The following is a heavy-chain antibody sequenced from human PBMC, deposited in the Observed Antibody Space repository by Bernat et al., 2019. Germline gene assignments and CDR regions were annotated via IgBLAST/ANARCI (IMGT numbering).Heavy chain of an antibody. CDR1: GFTFSRNG. Sequence: QVQLVESGGGVVQPGRSLRLSCAASGFTFSRNGMHWVRSFPGRGLDWVPFISLDGTTKYFVDSVKGRFTISRDNSKNTLYLQMNSLRAEDTAVYYCEKIVGGYDAFDIWGQGTMVTVSS. J-gene: IGHJ3*02. CDR2: ISLDGTTK. CDR3: EKIVGGYDAFDI. V-gene: IGHV3-30*18. D-gene: IGHD1-26*01.